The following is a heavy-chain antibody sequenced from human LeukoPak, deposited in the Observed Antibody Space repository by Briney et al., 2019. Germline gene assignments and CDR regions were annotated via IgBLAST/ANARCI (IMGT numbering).Heavy chain of an antibody. J-gene: IGHJ4*02. CDR1: GYTFTGYY. V-gene: IGHV1-8*03. CDR2: MNPNSGNT. CDR3: AREAGPIDY. Sequence: ASVKVSCKASGYTFTGYYMHWVRQAPGQGLEWMGWMNPNSGNTGYAQKFQGRVTITRNTSISTAYMELSSLRSEDTAVYYCAREAGPIDYWGQGTLVTVSS.